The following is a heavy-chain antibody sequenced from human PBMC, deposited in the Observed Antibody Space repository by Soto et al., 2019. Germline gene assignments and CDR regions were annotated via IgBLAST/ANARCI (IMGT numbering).Heavy chain of an antibody. V-gene: IGHV5-51*01. CDR3: ARGSGEYGMDV. J-gene: IGHJ6*02. CDR1: GGSISSYY. Sequence: ETLSLTCTVSGGSISSYYWSWIRQPPGKGLEWMGIIYPGDSDTRYSPSFQGQVTISADKSISTAYLQWSSLKASDTAMYYCARGSGEYGMDVWGQGTTVTVSS. CDR2: IYPGDSDT.